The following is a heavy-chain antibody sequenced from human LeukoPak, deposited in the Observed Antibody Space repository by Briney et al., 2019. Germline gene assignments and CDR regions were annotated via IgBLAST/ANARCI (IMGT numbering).Heavy chain of an antibody. CDR3: AKDGEDIVVVPAAQDYYYYYMDV. Sequence: GGSLRLSCAASGFTFSSYGMHWVRQAPGKGLEWVAFIRYDGSNKYYADSVKGRFTISRDNSKNTLYLQMNSLRAEDTAVYYCAKDGEDIVVVPAAQDYYYYYMDVWGEGTTVTISS. J-gene: IGHJ6*03. CDR2: IRYDGSNK. V-gene: IGHV3-30*02. CDR1: GFTFSSYG. D-gene: IGHD2-2*01.